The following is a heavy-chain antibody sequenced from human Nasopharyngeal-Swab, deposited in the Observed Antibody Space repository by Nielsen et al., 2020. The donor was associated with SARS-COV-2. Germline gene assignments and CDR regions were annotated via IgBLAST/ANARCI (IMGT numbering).Heavy chain of an antibody. V-gene: IGHV4-59*08. CDR3: ARRMSPAGTELRVWWYFDL. CDR2: IYYSGST. CDR1: GGSISSYY. D-gene: IGHD6-13*01. J-gene: IGHJ2*01. Sequence: SETLSLTCTVSGGSISSYYWSWIRQPPGKGLEWIGYIYYSGSTNYNPSLKSRVTISVDTSKNQFSLKLSSVTAADTAVYYCARRMSPAGTELRVWWYFDLWGRGTLVTVSS.